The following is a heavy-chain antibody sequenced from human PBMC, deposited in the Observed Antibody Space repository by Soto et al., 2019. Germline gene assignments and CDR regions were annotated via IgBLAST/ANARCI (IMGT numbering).Heavy chain of an antibody. CDR2: ISWNSGSI. CDR1: GFTFDDYA. Sequence: PXGSLRLTCAASGFTFDDYAMHWVRQAPGKGLEWVSGISWNSGSIGYADYVKGRFTISRDNAKNSLYLQMNSLRAEDTALYYCAKEYSSGWYYYFEYWGQGTLVTV. D-gene: IGHD6-19*01. V-gene: IGHV3-9*01. CDR3: AKEYSSGWYYYFEY. J-gene: IGHJ4*02.